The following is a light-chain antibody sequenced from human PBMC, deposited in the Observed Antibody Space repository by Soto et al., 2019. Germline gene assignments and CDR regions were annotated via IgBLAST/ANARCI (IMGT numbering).Light chain of an antibody. J-gene: IGKJ5*01. CDR1: QSLTRN. CDR2: GGS. V-gene: IGKV3-15*01. CDR3: HQRNK. Sequence: IVMTQSPATLSVSPWERVTLSCRASQSLTRNLAWYQHKPGQSPRLLIYGGSARATGIPARFGGGGSGTDFTLTISSLEPEDFGVYFCHQRNKFGQGTRLEIK.